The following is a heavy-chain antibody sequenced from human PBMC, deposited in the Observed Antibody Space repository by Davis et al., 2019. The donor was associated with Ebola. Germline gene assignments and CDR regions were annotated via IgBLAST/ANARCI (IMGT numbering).Heavy chain of an antibody. J-gene: IGHJ4*02. CDR2: ISYDGDNK. CDR1: RFTFSSYA. CDR3: ASEDTAMAYFDY. D-gene: IGHD5-18*01. V-gene: IGHV3-30-3*01. Sequence: GGSLRLSCAASRFTFSSYAMHWVRQAPGKGLEWLAVISYDGDNKFYADSVRGRFTISRDNFRNTLDLQMNSLRAEDTAVYYCASEDTAMAYFDYWGQGTLVTVSS.